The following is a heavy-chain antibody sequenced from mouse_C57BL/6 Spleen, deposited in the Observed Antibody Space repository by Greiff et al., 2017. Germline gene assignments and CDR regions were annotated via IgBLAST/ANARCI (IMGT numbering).Heavy chain of an antibody. V-gene: IGHV1-64*01. CDR1: GYTFTSYW. CDR2: IHPNSGST. CDR3: ARFISLYAMDY. Sequence: VQLQQSGAELVKPGASVKLSCKASGYTFTSYWMHWVKQRPGQGLEWIGMIHPNSGSTNYNEKFKSKATLTVDKSSSTAYMQLSSLTSEDSAVYYCARFISLYAMDYWGQGTSVTVSS. J-gene: IGHJ4*01. D-gene: IGHD1-1*01.